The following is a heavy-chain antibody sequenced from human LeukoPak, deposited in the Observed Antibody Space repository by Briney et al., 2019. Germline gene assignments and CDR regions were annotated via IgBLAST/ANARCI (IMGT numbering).Heavy chain of an antibody. CDR1: GGSISSYY. CDR3: ARGGGGQYYYDSSGLNYFDY. Sequence: SETLSLTCTVSGGSISSYYWSWIRQPPGKGLEWIGYIYYSGSTNYNPSLKSRVTISVDTSKNQFSLKLSFVTAADTAVYYCARGGGGQYYYDSSGLNYFDYWGQGTLVTVSS. V-gene: IGHV4-59*01. CDR2: IYYSGST. J-gene: IGHJ4*02. D-gene: IGHD3-22*01.